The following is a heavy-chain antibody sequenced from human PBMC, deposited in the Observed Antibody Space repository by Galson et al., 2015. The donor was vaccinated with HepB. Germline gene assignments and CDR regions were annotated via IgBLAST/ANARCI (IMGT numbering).Heavy chain of an antibody. CDR2: ISYDGRHK. CDR3: AREGWELLQGVCDY. CDR1: GLTFTNYG. D-gene: IGHD1-26*01. V-gene: IGHV3-30*04. Sequence: SLRLSCAASGLTFTNYGMHWVRQAPGKGLEWVTVISYDGRHKYYAGSVKGRFTISRDNSKNTLYLQMNSLRAEDTAVYYCAREGWELLQGVCDYWGQGTLVTVSS. J-gene: IGHJ4*02.